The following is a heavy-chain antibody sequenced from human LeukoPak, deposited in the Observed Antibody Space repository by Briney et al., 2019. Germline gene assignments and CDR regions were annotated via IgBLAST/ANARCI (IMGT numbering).Heavy chain of an antibody. Sequence: QSGGSLRLSCAASGFTFSSYSMNWVRQAPGKGLEWVSYISSSSSTIYYADSVKGRFTISRDNAKNSLYLQMNSLRAEDTAVYYCARAACSGGSCYYYYYYYMDVWGKGTTVTISS. V-gene: IGHV3-48*04. D-gene: IGHD2-15*01. J-gene: IGHJ6*03. CDR2: ISSSSSTI. CDR3: ARAACSGGSCYYYYYYYMDV. CDR1: GFTFSSYS.